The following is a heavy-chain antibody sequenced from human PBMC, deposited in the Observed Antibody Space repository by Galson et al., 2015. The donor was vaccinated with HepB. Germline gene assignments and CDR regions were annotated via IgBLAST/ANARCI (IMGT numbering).Heavy chain of an antibody. V-gene: IGHV3-33*01. CDR2: IWYDGSNK. Sequence: LRLSCAASGFTFSSYGMHWVRQAPGKGLEWVAVIWYDGSNKYYADSVKGRFTISRDNSKNTLYLQMNSLRAEDTAVYYCARDVGVSMVQGVMGFDYWGQGTLVTVSS. CDR1: GFTFSSYG. D-gene: IGHD3-10*01. CDR3: ARDVGVSMVQGVMGFDY. J-gene: IGHJ4*02.